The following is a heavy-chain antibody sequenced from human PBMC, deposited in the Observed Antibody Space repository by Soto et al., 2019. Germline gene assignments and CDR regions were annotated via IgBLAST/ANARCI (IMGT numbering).Heavy chain of an antibody. J-gene: IGHJ4*02. V-gene: IGHV1-58*01. CDR2: IVVGSGNT. Sequence: QMPLVQSGPEVKKPGTSVEVSCKASGFTFPSSAVQWVRQARGQRLEWIARIVVGSGNTNYAQKFQERLTISRDMSTNTAYMELSSLRSEDTAVYYCAAVPYYYDTSGTYFDYWGQGTLVTLSS. CDR1: GFTFPSSA. D-gene: IGHD3-22*01. CDR3: AAVPYYYDTSGTYFDY.